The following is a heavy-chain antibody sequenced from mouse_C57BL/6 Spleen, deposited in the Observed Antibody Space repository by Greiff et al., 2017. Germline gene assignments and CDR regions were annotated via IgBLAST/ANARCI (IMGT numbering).Heavy chain of an antibody. V-gene: IGHV1-82*01. CDR3: ARDYGSSYNAMDD. CDR1: GYAFSSSW. J-gene: IGHJ4*01. D-gene: IGHD1-1*01. Sequence: QVHVKQSGPELVKPGASVKISCKASGYAFSSSWMNWVKQRPGQGLEWIGRIYPGDGDTNYNGKFKGKATLTADNSSSTAYMQLSSLTSEDSAVSFCARDYGSSYNAMDDWGQGTSVTVSS. CDR2: IYPGDGDT.